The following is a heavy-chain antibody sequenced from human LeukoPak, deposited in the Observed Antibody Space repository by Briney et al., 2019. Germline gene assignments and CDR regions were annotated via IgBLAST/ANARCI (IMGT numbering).Heavy chain of an antibody. D-gene: IGHD2-2*02. CDR3: ARDRFGCTSTSCSTGGSDF. J-gene: IGHJ4*02. Sequence: GGSLRLSCAASGFTFTSYSMNWVRQAPGKGLEWVSYISSNGSILYYGDSVKGRFTISRDNAKDSLYLQMNSLRAEDTAVYYCARDRFGCTSTSCSTGGSDFWGQGTLVTVSS. CDR1: GFTFTSYS. CDR2: ISSNGSIL. V-gene: IGHV3-48*04.